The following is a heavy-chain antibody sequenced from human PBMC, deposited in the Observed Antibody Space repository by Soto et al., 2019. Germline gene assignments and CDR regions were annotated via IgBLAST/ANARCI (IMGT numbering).Heavy chain of an antibody. J-gene: IGHJ6*02. CDR2: ISYDGSNK. Sequence: GGSLRLSCAASGFTFSNYAMHWVRQAPGKGLEWVAIISYDGSNKYYADSVKGRFTISRDNSKNTLYLQMNSLRAEDTAVYYCAREFIVLVPAAIRPYYGMDVWGQGTTVTVSS. V-gene: IGHV3-30-3*01. CDR1: GFTFSNYA. D-gene: IGHD2-2*01. CDR3: AREFIVLVPAAIRPYYGMDV.